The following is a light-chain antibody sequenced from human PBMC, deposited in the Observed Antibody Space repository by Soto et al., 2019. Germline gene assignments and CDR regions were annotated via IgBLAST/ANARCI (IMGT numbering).Light chain of an antibody. CDR1: QSVSSNY. J-gene: IGKJ4*01. Sequence: EIVLTQSPGTLSLSPGERATLSCRASQSVSSNYLAWYQHRPGQAPRLLIYGASSRATGIPDRFSGSGSGTDFTLIISRLEPEDFAVYYCQQYATSPALTFGGGTKVDIK. V-gene: IGKV3-20*01. CDR2: GAS. CDR3: QQYATSPALT.